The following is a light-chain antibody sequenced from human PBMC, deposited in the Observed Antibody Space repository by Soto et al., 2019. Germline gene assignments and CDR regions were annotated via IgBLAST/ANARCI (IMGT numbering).Light chain of an antibody. Sequence: QAVVTQPPSVSGAPGQRVTISCTGSSANIGAGFDVHWYQQLPGTAPELVIYGNNNRPSGVPDRFSGSKSGTSASLAITGLQAEDEADYYCQSYDGSLSGYVFGTGTKLTVL. J-gene: IGLJ1*01. V-gene: IGLV1-40*01. CDR3: QSYDGSLSGYV. CDR1: SANIGAGFD. CDR2: GNN.